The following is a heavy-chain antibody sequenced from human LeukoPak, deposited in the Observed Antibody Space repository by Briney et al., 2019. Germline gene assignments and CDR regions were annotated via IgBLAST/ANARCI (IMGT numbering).Heavy chain of an antibody. CDR3: ARIDSSGYYLDY. Sequence: ASVKVSCKASGYTFTSYDINWVRQATGQGLEWMGWINPNSGGTNYAQKFQGRVTMTRDTSISTAYMELSRLRSDDTAVYYCARIDSSGYYLDYWGQGTLVTVSS. V-gene: IGHV1-2*02. J-gene: IGHJ4*02. CDR2: INPNSGGT. CDR1: GYTFTSYD. D-gene: IGHD3-22*01.